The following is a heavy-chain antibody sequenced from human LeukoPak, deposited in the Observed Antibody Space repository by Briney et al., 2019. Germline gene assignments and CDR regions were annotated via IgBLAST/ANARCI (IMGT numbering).Heavy chain of an antibody. D-gene: IGHD6-13*01. Sequence: SETLSLTCTVSGVSISSGSYYWRWLRQPAGKGLEWIGRIYTSESTHYNPSLKSRVTISVDTSKNQFSLKLSSVTAADTAAYYCARETTAAAGTGFDYWGQGTLVTVSS. J-gene: IGHJ4*02. CDR3: ARETTAAAGTGFDY. CDR2: IYTSEST. CDR1: GVSISSGSYY. V-gene: IGHV4-61*02.